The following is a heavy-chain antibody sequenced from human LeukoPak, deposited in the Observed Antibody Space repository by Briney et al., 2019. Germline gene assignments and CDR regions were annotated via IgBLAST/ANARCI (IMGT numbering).Heavy chain of an antibody. CDR2: MYTSGST. D-gene: IGHD2-15*01. J-gene: IGHJ6*03. Sequence: PSETLSLTCTVSGGSISSGTYSWSWIRQPAGKGLEWIGRMYTSGSTNYNPSLKSRVTISVDTSKNQFSLKLTSVTAADTAVYYCARDAVAATHYYYYMDVWGKGTTVTVSS. CDR1: GGSISSGTYS. CDR3: ARDAVAATHYYYYMDV. V-gene: IGHV4-61*02.